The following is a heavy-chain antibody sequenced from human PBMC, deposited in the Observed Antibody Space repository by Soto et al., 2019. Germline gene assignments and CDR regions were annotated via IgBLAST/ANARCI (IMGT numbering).Heavy chain of an antibody. CDR2: LIHGGST. V-gene: IGHV4-34*12. J-gene: IGHJ4*02. CDR1: GSSLGAFH. Sequence: SETLSLTCAIYGSSLGAFHWTWIRQPPGKGLEWIGELIHGGSTTYNPSLKSRVTMSVDKPKNQFSLNLTSVTAADTAVYYCARVISSRDEYFDYWGQGTVVTVSS. CDR3: ARVISSRDEYFDY. D-gene: IGHD2-2*01.